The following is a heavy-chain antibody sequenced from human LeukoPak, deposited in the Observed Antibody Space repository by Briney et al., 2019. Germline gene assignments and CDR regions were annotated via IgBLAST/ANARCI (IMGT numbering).Heavy chain of an antibody. CDR3: AMTFDY. CDR1: GFTFTNFK. V-gene: IGHV3-21*06. J-gene: IGHJ4*02. CDR2: ISGSSSDI. Sequence: GSLRLSCAASGFTFTNFKMNWVRHAPGKGLEWVSSISGSSSDIYYADSVKGRFTISRDNAKNLLYLQMDSLRAEDTAVYYCAMTFDYWGQGTLVTVSS.